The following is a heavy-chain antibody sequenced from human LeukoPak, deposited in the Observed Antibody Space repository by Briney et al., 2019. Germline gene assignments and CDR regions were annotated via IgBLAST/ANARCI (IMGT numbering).Heavy chain of an antibody. Sequence: PSETLSLTCTVSGGSISSGGYYWSWIRQHPGKGLEWIGYIYYSGSTYYNPSLKSRVTISVDTSKNQFSLKLSSVTAADTAVYYCASTDTYYYGSGSYNFDYWGQGTLVTVSS. J-gene: IGHJ4*02. CDR2: IYYSGST. V-gene: IGHV4-31*03. CDR3: ASTDTYYYGSGSYNFDY. D-gene: IGHD3-10*01. CDR1: GGSISSGGYY.